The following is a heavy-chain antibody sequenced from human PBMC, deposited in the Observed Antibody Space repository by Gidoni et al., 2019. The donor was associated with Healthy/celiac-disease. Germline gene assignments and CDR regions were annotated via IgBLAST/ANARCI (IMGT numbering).Heavy chain of an antibody. Sequence: EVQLVESGGGLIQPGGSLRLSCAASGFTVSSNYMSWVRQAPGKGLEWVSVIYSGGSTYYADSVKGRFTISRDNSKNTLYLQMNSLRAEDTAVYYCASSSGWYETGVWFDPWGQGTLVTVSS. D-gene: IGHD6-19*01. V-gene: IGHV3-53*01. CDR3: ASSSGWYETGVWFDP. J-gene: IGHJ5*02. CDR1: GFTVSSNY. CDR2: IYSGGST.